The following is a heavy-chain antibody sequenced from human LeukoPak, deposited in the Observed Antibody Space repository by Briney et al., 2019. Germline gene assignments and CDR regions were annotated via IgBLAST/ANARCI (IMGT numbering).Heavy chain of an antibody. CDR2: ISSRSTNI. D-gene: IGHD6-19*01. CDR1: GFTFIRYS. CDR3: ARDAQWLVPEGYFYYMDV. J-gene: IGHJ6*03. Sequence: GGSLRFSCAGSGFTFIRYSMNWFRQAQGKGLERVSSISSRSTNIFYADSVKGRFTISRDNAKNSLYLQMNSLGAEDTAVYYCARDAQWLVPEGYFYYMDVWGKGTTVTVSS. V-gene: IGHV3-21*01.